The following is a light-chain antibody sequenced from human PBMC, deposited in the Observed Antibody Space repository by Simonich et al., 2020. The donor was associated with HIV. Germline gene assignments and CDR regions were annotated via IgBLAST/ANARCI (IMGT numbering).Light chain of an antibody. CDR1: QTVLYNSNNKNF. CDR3: QQYYSTPLT. Sequence: DIVMTQSPDSLAVSLGERATINCKSSQTVLYNSNNKNFLTWYQQKPGQPPKLLIYWASTRESGIPDRFSGSGSATDFTLTINSLQAEDVAVYYCQQYYSTPLTFGGGTKVEIK. J-gene: IGKJ4*01. CDR2: WAS. V-gene: IGKV4-1*01.